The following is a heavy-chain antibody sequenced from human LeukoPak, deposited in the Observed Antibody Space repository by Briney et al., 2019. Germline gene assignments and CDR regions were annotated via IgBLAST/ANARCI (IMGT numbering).Heavy chain of an antibody. CDR1: GFTFSSYA. CDR3: AKDLTVTTIGYFDY. V-gene: IGHV3-23*01. CDR2: ISGSST. D-gene: IGHD4-17*01. J-gene: IGHJ4*02. Sequence: PGGSLRLSCAASGFTFSSYAMSWVRQAPGKGLEWVSIISGSSTYYADSVKGRFTISRDTTKNTLSLQMNSLKAEDTAVYYCAKDLTVTTIGYFDYWGQGTLVTVSS.